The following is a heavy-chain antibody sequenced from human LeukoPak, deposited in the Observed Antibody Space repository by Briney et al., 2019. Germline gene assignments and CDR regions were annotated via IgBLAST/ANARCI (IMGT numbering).Heavy chain of an antibody. Sequence: SVKVSCKASGGTFSSYAISWARQAPGQGLEWMGGIIPIFGTANYAQKFQGRVTITADESTSTAYMELSSLRSEDTAVYYCARTIRDFWSGYSNWFDPWGQGTLVTVSS. CDR1: GGTFSSYA. J-gene: IGHJ5*02. CDR3: ARTIRDFWSGYSNWFDP. V-gene: IGHV1-69*13. CDR2: IIPIFGTA. D-gene: IGHD3-3*01.